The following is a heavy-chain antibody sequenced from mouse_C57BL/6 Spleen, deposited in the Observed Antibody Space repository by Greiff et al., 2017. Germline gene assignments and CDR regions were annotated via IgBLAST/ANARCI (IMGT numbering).Heavy chain of an antibody. V-gene: IGHV14-2*01. J-gene: IGHJ1*03. CDR1: GFNIKDYY. CDR3: ARDYSREYFDV. Sequence: EVQLQQSGAELVKPGASVKLSCTASGFNIKDYYMHWVKQRTEQGLEWIGRIDPEDGDTKYDPKFQGKATITADTSSNTAYLQLSSLTSEDTAVYYCARDYSREYFDVWGTGTTVTVSS. D-gene: IGHD2-12*01. CDR2: IDPEDGDT.